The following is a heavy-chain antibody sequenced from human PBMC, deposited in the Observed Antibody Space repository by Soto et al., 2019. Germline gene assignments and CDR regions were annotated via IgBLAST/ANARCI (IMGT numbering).Heavy chain of an antibody. Sequence: EVQLLESGGGLVQPGGSLRLSCAASGFTFSSYAMSWVRQAPGKALEWVSAISGSGGSTYYADSVKGRFTISRDNSKNTLYLQMNSLRAEDTAVYYCAKDYIWGSYRFLFPINWGHGTLVTVSA. CDR2: ISGSGGST. D-gene: IGHD3-16*02. CDR1: GFTFSSYA. V-gene: IGHV3-23*01. CDR3: AKDYIWGSYRFLFPIN. J-gene: IGHJ4*01.